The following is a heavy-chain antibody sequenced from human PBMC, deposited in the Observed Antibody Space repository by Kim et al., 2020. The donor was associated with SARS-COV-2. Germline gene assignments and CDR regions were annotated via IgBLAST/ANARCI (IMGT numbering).Heavy chain of an antibody. V-gene: IGHV4-34*01. D-gene: IGHD5-18*01. CDR3: ARGADTAFVGAPDY. CDR1: GGSFSGYY. CDR2: INHSGST. J-gene: IGHJ4*02. Sequence: SETLSLTCAVYGGSFSGYYWSWIRQPPGKGLEWIGEINHSGSTNYNPSLKSRVTISVDTSKNQFSLKLSSVTAADTAVYYCARGADTAFVGAPDYWGQGTLVTVSS.